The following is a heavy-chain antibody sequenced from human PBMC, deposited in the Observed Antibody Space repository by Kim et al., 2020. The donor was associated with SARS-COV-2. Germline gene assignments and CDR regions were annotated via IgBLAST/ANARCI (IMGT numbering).Heavy chain of an antibody. CDR1: GFTFGRHD. V-gene: IGHV3-23*01. Sequence: GGSLRLSCSASGFTFGRHDMNWVRQSSGKGLEWVSTIKGSDGGSTYSEDSVKGRFTISRDSSKTTLFLQMNGLRAEDTAVYYCEPSWDVWGQGTTFTVSS. J-gene: IGHJ6*02. CDR2: IKGSDGGST. CDR3: EPSWDV.